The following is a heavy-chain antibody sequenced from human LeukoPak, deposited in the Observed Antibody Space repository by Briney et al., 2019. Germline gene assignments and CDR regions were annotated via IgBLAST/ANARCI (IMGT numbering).Heavy chain of an antibody. CDR3: ARSLWSKQRKKYGDFDY. V-gene: IGHV3-21*01. Sequence: GGSLRLSCAASGFIFSSYSMNWVRQAPGKGLEWVSSISSSESYIYYADSVKGRFTISRDNAKNSLYLQMSSLRAEDTAVYYCARSLWSKQRKKYGDFDYWGQGTLVTVSS. CDR2: ISSSESYI. J-gene: IGHJ4*02. CDR1: GFIFSSYS. D-gene: IGHD3-10*01.